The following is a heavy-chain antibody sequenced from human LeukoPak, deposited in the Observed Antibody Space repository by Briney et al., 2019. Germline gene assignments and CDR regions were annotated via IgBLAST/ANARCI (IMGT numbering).Heavy chain of an antibody. CDR1: GGTFSSYA. CDR2: IIPIFGTA. CDR3: ARDLYSGSYHNYFDY. Sequence: SVKVSCKASGGTFSSYAISWVRQAPGQGLEWMGRIIPIFGTANYAQEFQGRVTITTDESTSTAYMELSSLRSEDTAVYYCARDLYSGSYHNYFDYWGQGTLVTVSS. D-gene: IGHD1-26*01. V-gene: IGHV1-69*05. J-gene: IGHJ4*02.